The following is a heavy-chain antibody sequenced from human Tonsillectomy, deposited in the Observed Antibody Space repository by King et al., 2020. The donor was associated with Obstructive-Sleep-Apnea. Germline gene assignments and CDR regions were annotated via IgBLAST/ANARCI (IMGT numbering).Heavy chain of an antibody. D-gene: IGHD3-9*01. Sequence: VQLVESGGDLVQPGGSLRLSCAASGFTFRSYAMSWVRQAAGEGLEWVSGLSGSGGITDYADSGKGRFTISRDNSKNTVYLQMNSLRAEDTAVYYCAKDSMDYDTLTGPVDYWGQGTLVTVSS. V-gene: IGHV3-23*04. CDR2: LSGSGGIT. CDR1: GFTFRSYA. CDR3: AKDSMDYDTLTGPVDY. J-gene: IGHJ4*02.